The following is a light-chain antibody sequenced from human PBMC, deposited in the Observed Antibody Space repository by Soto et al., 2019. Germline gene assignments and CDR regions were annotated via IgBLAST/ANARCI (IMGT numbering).Light chain of an antibody. CDR1: SSNIGAGYD. J-gene: IGLJ2*01. CDR2: GNS. Sequence: QSVLTQPPSVSGAPGQRVTISCTGSSSNIGAGYDGHWYQQLPGTAPKLLIYGNSNRPSGVPDRFSGSKSGTSASLAITGLQAEDEADYDCQSYDSSLSGNVVFGGGTKLTVL. V-gene: IGLV1-40*01. CDR3: QSYDSSLSGNVV.